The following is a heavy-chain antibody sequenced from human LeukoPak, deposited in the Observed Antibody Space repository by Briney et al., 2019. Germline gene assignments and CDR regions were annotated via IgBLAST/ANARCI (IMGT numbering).Heavy chain of an antibody. D-gene: IGHD3-9*01. Sequence: GASVKVSCKASGYTFTSYGISWVRQAPGQGLEWMGWISAYNGNTNYAQKLQGRVTMTTDTSTSTAYMELRSLRSDDTAVYYCARDPSRYFDNNWFGPWGQGTLVTVSS. V-gene: IGHV1-18*04. J-gene: IGHJ5*02. CDR2: ISAYNGNT. CDR1: GYTFTSYG. CDR3: ARDPSRYFDNNWFGP.